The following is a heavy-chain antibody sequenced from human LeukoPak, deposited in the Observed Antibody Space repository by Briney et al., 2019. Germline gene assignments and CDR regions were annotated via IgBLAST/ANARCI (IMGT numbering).Heavy chain of an antibody. Sequence: GSLRLSCTASGFTFTTYWMSWVRQAPGKGLEWIGSIYYSGSTYYNPSLKSRVTISVDTSKNQFSLKLSSVTAADTAVYYCARSAVDDNWFDPWGQGTLVTVSS. J-gene: IGHJ5*02. CDR1: GFTFTTYW. CDR2: IYYSGST. D-gene: IGHD5-24*01. CDR3: ARSAVDDNWFDP. V-gene: IGHV4-39*07.